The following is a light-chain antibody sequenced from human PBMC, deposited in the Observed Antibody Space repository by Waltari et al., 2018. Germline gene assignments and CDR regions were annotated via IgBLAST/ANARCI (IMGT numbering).Light chain of an antibody. CDR1: QSIRKF. Sequence: DIQMTQSPSSLSASVGDRVTITCRASQSIRKFLNWYHQMPGKAPKLLIYTTSSLKGGVPSRFRGSGSGTESTLTISSLQPEDFGTYFCQQGDSMPYTFGQGTKVEMK. CDR2: TTS. V-gene: IGKV1-39*01. J-gene: IGKJ2*01. CDR3: QQGDSMPYT.